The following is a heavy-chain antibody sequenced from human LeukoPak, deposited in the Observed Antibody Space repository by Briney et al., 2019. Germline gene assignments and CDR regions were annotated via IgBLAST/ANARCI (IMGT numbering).Heavy chain of an antibody. CDR1: GGSISSSSYY. D-gene: IGHD3-3*01. CDR2: IYYSGST. CDR3: ARNDFWSGYYPDY. V-gene: IGHV4-39*01. J-gene: IGHJ4*02. Sequence: SETLSLTCTVSGGSISSSSYYWGWIRQPPGKGLEWIGSIYYSGSTYYNPSLKSRVTISVDTSKNQFSLKLSSVTAADTAVYYCARNDFWSGYYPDYWGQGTLVTVSS.